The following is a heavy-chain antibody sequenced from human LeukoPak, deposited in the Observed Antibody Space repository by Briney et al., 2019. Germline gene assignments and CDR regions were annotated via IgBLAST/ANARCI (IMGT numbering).Heavy chain of an antibody. CDR2: IKQDGSET. D-gene: IGHD5-18*01. Sequence: GGSLRLSCAASGFPFSSYYMTWVRQAPGKGPEWVANIKQDGSETFYVDSVKGRFTISRDNAKNSLYLQMNSLRVEDTAVYYCARAVTRGYSYGAPLYFDYWGQGTLVTVSS. J-gene: IGHJ4*02. CDR3: ARAVTRGYSYGAPLYFDY. CDR1: GFPFSSYY. V-gene: IGHV3-7*01.